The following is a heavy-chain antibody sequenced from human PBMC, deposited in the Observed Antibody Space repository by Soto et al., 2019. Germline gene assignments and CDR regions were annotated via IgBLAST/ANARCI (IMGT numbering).Heavy chain of an antibody. D-gene: IGHD2-2*01. J-gene: IGHJ6*03. Sequence: ASVKVSCKASGYTFTSYGISWVRQAPGQGLEWMGWISAYNGNTNYAQKLQGRVTMTTDTSTSTAYMELRSLRSDDTAVYYCARVFSSGVPAALIYYYYYYMDVWG. CDR2: ISAYNGNT. CDR3: ARVFSSGVPAALIYYYYYYMDV. V-gene: IGHV1-18*01. CDR1: GYTFTSYG.